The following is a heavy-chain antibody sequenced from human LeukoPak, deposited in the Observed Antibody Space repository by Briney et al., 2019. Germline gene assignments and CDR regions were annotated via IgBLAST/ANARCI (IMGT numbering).Heavy chain of an antibody. CDR3: ARGTGGYSIFMSAAAHANFDY. Sequence: ASVKVSCKASGYTFTGYYMHWVRQAPGQGHEWMGWINPNSGGTNYAQKFQGRVTMTRDTSISTAYMELRSLRSDDTAVYYCARGTGGYSIFMSAAAHANFDYWGQGTLVTVSS. V-gene: IGHV1-2*02. J-gene: IGHJ4*02. D-gene: IGHD3-3*02. CDR1: GYTFTGYY. CDR2: INPNSGGT.